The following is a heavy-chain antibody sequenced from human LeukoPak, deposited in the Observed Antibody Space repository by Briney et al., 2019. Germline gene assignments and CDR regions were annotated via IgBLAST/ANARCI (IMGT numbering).Heavy chain of an antibody. CDR3: ARGGGLRYFDWLLYGFDP. CDR1: GGSFSGYY. CDR2: INHSGSP. D-gene: IGHD3-9*01. Sequence: SETLSLTCAVYGGSFSGYYWSWIRQPPGKGLEWIGEINHSGSPNYNPSLKSRVTISVNTSKNQFSLKLSSVTGADTAVYYCARGGGLRYFDWLLYGFDPWGQGTLVTVSS. J-gene: IGHJ5*02. V-gene: IGHV4-34*01.